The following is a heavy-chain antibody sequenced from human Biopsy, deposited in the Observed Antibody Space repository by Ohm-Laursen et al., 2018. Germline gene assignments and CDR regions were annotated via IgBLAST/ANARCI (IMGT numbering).Heavy chain of an antibody. Sequence: ETLSLTCAVSGYSVTNDYYWGWIRQPPGKGLEWIGNIYYDGITYYNPSLKSRVAMSVDTSKNQFSLRLTSVTAADTAVYYCARVAGGYAYYYGMDVWGQGTTVIVSS. CDR3: ARVAGGYAYYYGMDV. CDR1: GYSVTNDYY. CDR2: IYYDGIT. V-gene: IGHV4-38-2*01. J-gene: IGHJ6*02. D-gene: IGHD5-12*01.